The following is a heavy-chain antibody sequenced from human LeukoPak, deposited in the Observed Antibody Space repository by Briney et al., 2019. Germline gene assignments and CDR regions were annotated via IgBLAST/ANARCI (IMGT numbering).Heavy chain of an antibody. Sequence: SETLSLTCTVSGGSITSYYWSGLRQPAGKGVEWIGRIYPRGTTNYNPSLKSRVTMSIDKTQFSLKLNSVTAADTAVYFCACGVAAAGWLYFDYWGQGALVTVSS. CDR1: GGSITSYY. V-gene: IGHV4-4*07. D-gene: IGHD6-13*01. J-gene: IGHJ4*02. CDR2: IYPRGTT. CDR3: ACGVAAAGWLYFDY.